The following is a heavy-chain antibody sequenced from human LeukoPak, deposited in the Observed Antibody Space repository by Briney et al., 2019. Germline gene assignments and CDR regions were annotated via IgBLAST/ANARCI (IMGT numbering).Heavy chain of an antibody. D-gene: IGHD3-10*01. CDR3: EALPSGSYPPDY. J-gene: IGHJ4*02. V-gene: IGHV3-7*01. CDR1: GFTFSSYW. CDR2: IKQDGSEK. Sequence: PGGSLRLSCAASGFTFSSYWMSWVRQAPGKGLEWVANIKQDGSEKYYVDSVKGRFTISRDNAKNSLYLQMNSLRAEDTAVYYCEALPSGSYPPDYWGQGTLVTVSS.